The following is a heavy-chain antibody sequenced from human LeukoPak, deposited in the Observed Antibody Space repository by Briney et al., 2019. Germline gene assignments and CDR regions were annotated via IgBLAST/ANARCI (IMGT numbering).Heavy chain of an antibody. J-gene: IGHJ4*02. V-gene: IGHV4-30-2*01. Sequence: SQTLSLTCAVSGGSISSGGYSWSWIRQPPGKGLEWIGYIYHSGSTYYNPSLKSRVTISVDRSKNQFSLKLSSVTAADTAVYYCARDVTTAVDYWGQGTLVTVSS. CDR2: IYHSGST. CDR1: GGSISSGGYS. CDR3: ARDVTTAVDY. D-gene: IGHD4-17*01.